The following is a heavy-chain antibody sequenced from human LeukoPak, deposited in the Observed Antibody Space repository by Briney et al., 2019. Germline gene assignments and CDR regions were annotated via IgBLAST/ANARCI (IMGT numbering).Heavy chain of an antibody. Sequence: ASVKVSCKASGYIFTGYYMHWVRQAPGQGLEWMGWINPNSGGTNYAQKFQGRVTMTRDTSISTAYMELSSLRSEDTAVYYCARQVPGNYYYYGMDVWGQGTTVTVSS. V-gene: IGHV1-2*02. J-gene: IGHJ6*02. CDR1: GYIFTGYY. CDR2: INPNSGGT. CDR3: ARQVPGNYYYYGMDV.